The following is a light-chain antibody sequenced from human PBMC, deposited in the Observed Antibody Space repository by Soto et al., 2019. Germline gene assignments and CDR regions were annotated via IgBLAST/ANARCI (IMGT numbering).Light chain of an antibody. CDR1: QSLLHSNGYNY. J-gene: IGKJ5*01. CDR3: MQALQTIT. Sequence: DIVLTQSPLSLPVTPGAPASISCRSIQSLLHSNGYNYLDWYLQKPGQSPQLLIYLGSNRASGVPDRFSGSGSGTDFTLKISRVEADDVGVYYCMQALQTITFGQGTRLEI. CDR2: LGS. V-gene: IGKV2-28*01.